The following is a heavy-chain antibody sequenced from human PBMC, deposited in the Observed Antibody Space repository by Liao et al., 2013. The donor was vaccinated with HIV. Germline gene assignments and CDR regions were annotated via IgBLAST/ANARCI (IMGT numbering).Heavy chain of an antibody. CDR1: GGSINSYY. J-gene: IGHJ3*02. CDR2: IYSSGST. CDR3: ARGYDFPGGGEDAFDI. Sequence: QVQLQESGPGLVKPSETLSLTCSVSGGSINSYYWSWIRQPAGKGLEWIGRIYSSGSTNYNPSLKSRVTLSVDTFTNQFSLKLSSVTAADSAVYYCARGYDFPGGGEDAFDIWGQGIMVTVSS. D-gene: IGHD3-3*01. V-gene: IGHV4-4*07.